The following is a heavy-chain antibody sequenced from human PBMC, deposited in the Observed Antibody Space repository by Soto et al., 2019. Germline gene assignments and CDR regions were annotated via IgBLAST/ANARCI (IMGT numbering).Heavy chain of an antibody. Sequence: QVQLQQWGAGLLKPSETLSLTCAVYGGSFSGYYWSWIRQPPGKGLEWIGEINHSGSTNYNPSLKSRVTISVDTSKNQFSLKLSSVTAADTAVYYCARDSDYGSGSYYHYGMDVWGQGTTVTVSS. D-gene: IGHD3-10*01. J-gene: IGHJ6*02. V-gene: IGHV4-34*01. CDR3: ARDSDYGSGSYYHYGMDV. CDR2: INHSGST. CDR1: GGSFSGYY.